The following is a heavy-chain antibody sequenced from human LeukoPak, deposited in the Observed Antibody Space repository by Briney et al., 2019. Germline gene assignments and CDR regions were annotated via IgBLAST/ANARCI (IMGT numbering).Heavy chain of an antibody. CDR2: ISYDGSNK. D-gene: IGHD3-10*01. CDR1: GFTFSSYG. CDR3: AKDKVLGSGYYFDY. Sequence: GGSLRLSCAASGFTFSSYGMPWVPQAPGKGLEWVAVISYDGSNKYYADSVKGRFTISRDNSKNTLYLQMNSLRAEDTAVYYCAKDKVLGSGYYFDYWGQGTLVTVSS. J-gene: IGHJ4*02. V-gene: IGHV3-30*18.